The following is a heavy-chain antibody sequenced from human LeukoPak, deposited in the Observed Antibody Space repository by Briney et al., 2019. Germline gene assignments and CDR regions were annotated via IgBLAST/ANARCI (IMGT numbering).Heavy chain of an antibody. Sequence: PGGSLRLSCAASGFSFNNYAMNWARQAPGKGLEWVSTISVSGDSTFYADSVQGRFTISRDTSRNSLSLHMNSLRAEDTAVYFCARRGGRNSWGDFDYWGRGTLVTVSS. J-gene: IGHJ4*02. D-gene: IGHD3-10*01. CDR3: ARRGGRNSWGDFDY. CDR2: ISVSGDST. CDR1: GFSFNNYA. V-gene: IGHV3-23*01.